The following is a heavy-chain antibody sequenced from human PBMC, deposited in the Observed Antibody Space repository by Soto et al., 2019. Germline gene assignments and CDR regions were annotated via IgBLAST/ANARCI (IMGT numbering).Heavy chain of an antibody. D-gene: IGHD1-1*01. CDR2: IYPGDSDT. CDR1: GYTFTSYG. CDR3: ARRPGRGYYFDY. Sequence: KVSCKASGYTFTSYGISWVRQVPGKGLEWMGIIYPGDSDTRYSPSFQGQVTISADKSISTAYLQWSSLKASDTAMYYCARRPGRGYYFDYLGQGTLVTVSS. J-gene: IGHJ4*02. V-gene: IGHV5-51*01.